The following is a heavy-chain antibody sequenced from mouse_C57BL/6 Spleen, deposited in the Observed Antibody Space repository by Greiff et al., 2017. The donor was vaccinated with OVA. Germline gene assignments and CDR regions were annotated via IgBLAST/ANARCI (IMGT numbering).Heavy chain of an antibody. CDR1: GFNIKDDY. CDR2: IDPENGDT. Sequence: VQLQQSGAELVRPGASVKLSCTASGFNIKDDYMHWVKQRPEQGLEWIGWIDPENGDTEYASKFQGKATISADTSSNTAYLQLSSLTSEDTAVYYCTTKGTAQATLAWFAYWGQGTLVTVSA. CDR3: TTKGTAQATLAWFAY. J-gene: IGHJ3*01. V-gene: IGHV14-4*01. D-gene: IGHD3-2*02.